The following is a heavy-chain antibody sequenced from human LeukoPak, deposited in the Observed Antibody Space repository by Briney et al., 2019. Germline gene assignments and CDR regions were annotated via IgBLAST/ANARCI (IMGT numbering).Heavy chain of an antibody. Sequence: GASVKVSCKASGYTFTGYYMHLVRQAPGQGLEWMGRINPNSGGTNYAQRFQGRVTMTRDTSISTAYMELSRLRSDDTAVYYCARDSTQRYYYDSSGYYYGLDYWGQGTLVTVSS. V-gene: IGHV1-2*06. CDR1: GYTFTGYY. CDR2: INPNSGGT. J-gene: IGHJ4*02. D-gene: IGHD3-22*01. CDR3: ARDSTQRYYYDSSGYYYGLDY.